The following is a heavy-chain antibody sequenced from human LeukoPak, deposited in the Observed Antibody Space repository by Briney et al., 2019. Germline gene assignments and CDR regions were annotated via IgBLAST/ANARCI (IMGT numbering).Heavy chain of an antibody. J-gene: IGHJ4*02. V-gene: IGHV4-4*07. CDR2: IYTSGST. CDR1: GGSISTYY. Sequence: SETLSLTCTVSGGSISTYYWNWIRQPAGKGLEWIGRIYTSGSTNYNPSLKSRVSMSVDTSKNQFSLKLSSVTAADTAVYYCARGKVVAGTPGQNSWDSWGQGTLVTVSS. CDR3: ARGKVVAGTPGQNSWDS. D-gene: IGHD6-19*01.